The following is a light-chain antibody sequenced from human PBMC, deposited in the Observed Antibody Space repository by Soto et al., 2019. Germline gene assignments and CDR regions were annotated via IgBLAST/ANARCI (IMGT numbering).Light chain of an antibody. CDR2: AAS. J-gene: IGKJ4*01. Sequence: DIQMTQSPSSLSASVGDRVTITCRASQSISSYLNWYQQKPGKAPNLLIYAASSLQSGVPSRFSGSGSGTDFTLTISRLQPEDFATYYCQQSYSTPLTFGGGTKVDIK. CDR1: QSISSY. CDR3: QQSYSTPLT. V-gene: IGKV1-39*01.